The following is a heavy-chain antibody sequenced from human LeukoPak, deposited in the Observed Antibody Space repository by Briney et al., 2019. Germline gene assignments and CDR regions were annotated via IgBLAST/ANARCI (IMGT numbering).Heavy chain of an antibody. CDR2: ISAYKGYT. CDR1: GYSFTTYG. J-gene: IGHJ4*02. Sequence: ASVKVSCTASGYSFTTYGISWVRQAPGQGLEWMGWISAYKGYTDYAQKFQGRVTMTTDTSTSTAYMELGSLRSDDTAVYYCARDKNYDDNSDPKYYFDYWGQGTLVTVSS. V-gene: IGHV1-18*01. CDR3: ARDKNYDDNSDPKYYFDY. D-gene: IGHD3-22*01.